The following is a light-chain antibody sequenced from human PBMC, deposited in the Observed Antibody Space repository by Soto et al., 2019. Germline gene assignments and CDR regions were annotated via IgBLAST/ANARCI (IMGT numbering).Light chain of an antibody. CDR2: GAS. V-gene: IGKV3-15*01. CDR3: QQYDKWPPWT. Sequence: EIGLTQSPGTLSLSPGERATLSCRASQRVASNVAWYQQRPGQAPRLLIYGASTRATGIPARFSGSGSGTDSTLIISGLQSEDFAVYYCQQYDKWPPWTFGQGTKVDIK. J-gene: IGKJ1*01. CDR1: QRVASN.